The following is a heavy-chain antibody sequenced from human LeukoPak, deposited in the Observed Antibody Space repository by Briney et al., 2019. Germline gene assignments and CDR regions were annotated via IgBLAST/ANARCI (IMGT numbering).Heavy chain of an antibody. V-gene: IGHV3-23*01. D-gene: IGHD1-26*01. J-gene: IGHJ4*02. CDR2: ISGGGGST. CDR1: GFTFTTYA. Sequence: GGSLRLSCGASGFTFTTYAMTWVRQAPGKGLEWVSAISGGGGSTYYADSVKGRFTISRDNSKNTLYLQMNSLRAEDTAVYYCAKDRLVGATTYGYFDYWGQGTLVTVSS. CDR3: AKDRLVGATTYGYFDY.